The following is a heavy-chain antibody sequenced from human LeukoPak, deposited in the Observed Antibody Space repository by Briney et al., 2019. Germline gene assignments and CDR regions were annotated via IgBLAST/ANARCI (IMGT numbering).Heavy chain of an antibody. D-gene: IGHD1-14*01. CDR3: ARGKVSPAFDY. J-gene: IGHJ4*02. Sequence: TSETLSLTCTVSGGSISSYYWSWIRQPPGEGLEWIGYIYYSGSTNYNPSLKSRVTISVDTSKNQFSLKLSSVTAADTAVYYCARGKVSPAFDYWGQGTLVTVSS. CDR2: IYYSGST. V-gene: IGHV4-59*01. CDR1: GGSISSYY.